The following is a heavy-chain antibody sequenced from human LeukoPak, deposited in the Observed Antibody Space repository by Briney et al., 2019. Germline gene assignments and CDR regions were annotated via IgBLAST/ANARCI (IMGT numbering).Heavy chain of an antibody. Sequence: GGSLRLSCAASGFTFSNYAMSWVRQAPGKGLEWVSAISANGGGTYYADSVKGRFTISRDNSKNTLYLQMNSLRAEDTAVYYCAKDLSKTFLEWLSPSYYFDYWGQGTLVTVSS. CDR1: GFTFSNYA. J-gene: IGHJ4*02. CDR3: AKDLSKTFLEWLSPSYYFDY. D-gene: IGHD3-3*02. V-gene: IGHV3-23*01. CDR2: ISANGGGT.